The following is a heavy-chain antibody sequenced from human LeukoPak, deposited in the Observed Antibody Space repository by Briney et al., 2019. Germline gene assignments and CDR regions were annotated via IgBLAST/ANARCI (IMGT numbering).Heavy chain of an antibody. Sequence: PGGSLRLSCAASGFTFSNAWMSWVRQAPGKGLEWVGRIKSKTDGGTTDYAAPVKGRFTISRDDSKNTLYLQMNSLKTEDTAVYYCTTPPQGIVVVVAATTRDYWGQGTLVTVSS. CDR1: GFTFSNAW. J-gene: IGHJ4*02. V-gene: IGHV3-15*01. D-gene: IGHD2-15*01. CDR2: IKSKTDGGTT. CDR3: TTPPQGIVVVVAATTRDY.